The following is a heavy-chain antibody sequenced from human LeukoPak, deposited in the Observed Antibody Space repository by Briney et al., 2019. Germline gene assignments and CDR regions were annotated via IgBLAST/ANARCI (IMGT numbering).Heavy chain of an antibody. V-gene: IGHV3-66*02. J-gene: IGHJ3*02. CDR1: GFTFSSYA. Sequence: PGGSLRLSCAASGFTFSSYAMSWVRQAPGKGLEWVSVIYSGGSTYYADSVKGRFTISRDNSKNTLYLQMNSLRAEDTAVYYCARDRDYGDYEDAFDIWGQGTMVTVSS. CDR2: IYSGGST. CDR3: ARDRDYGDYEDAFDI. D-gene: IGHD4-17*01.